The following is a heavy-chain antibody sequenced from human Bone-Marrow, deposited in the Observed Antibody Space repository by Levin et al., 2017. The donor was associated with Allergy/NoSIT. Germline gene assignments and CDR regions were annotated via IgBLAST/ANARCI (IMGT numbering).Heavy chain of an antibody. CDR3: AVLALAGGFSFDF. CDR1: GHTLSELF. J-gene: IGHJ4*02. Sequence: GESLKISCKVSGHTLSELFIHWVRQAPGKGLQWMGGFDPENGETVYPQKFQGRVTITEDTSADTAYMELSSLRSDDTAVYFCAVLALAGGFSFDFWGQGTLLTVSS. CDR2: FDPENGET. D-gene: IGHD6-25*01. V-gene: IGHV1-24*01.